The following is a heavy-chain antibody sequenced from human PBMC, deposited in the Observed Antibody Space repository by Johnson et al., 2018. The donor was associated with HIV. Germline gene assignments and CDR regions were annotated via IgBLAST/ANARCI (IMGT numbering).Heavy chain of an antibody. J-gene: IGHJ3*02. CDR3: ARDPRSWYDDAFDI. CDR1: GFTFSTYA. Sequence: QVQLVEYGGGVGKIGGLMRLSCAASGFTFSTYAMHWVRQAPGKGLEWVALISYDGSNKNYVDSVKGRFIISRDNSKNTLYLQMNSLRAEDTALYYCARDPRSWYDDAFDIWGQGTMVTVSS. D-gene: IGHD6-13*01. CDR2: ISYDGSNK. V-gene: IGHV3-30*03.